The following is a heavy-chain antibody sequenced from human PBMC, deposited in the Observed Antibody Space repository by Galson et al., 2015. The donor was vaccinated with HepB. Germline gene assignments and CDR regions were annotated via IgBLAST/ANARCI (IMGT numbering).Heavy chain of an antibody. Sequence: SVKVSCKASGGTFSNYAISWVRQAPGQGLEWMGGIIPIFGTANYAQKFQGRVTITADESTSTAYMELSSLRSEDTAVYYCASSISMVRGVINRNDYWGQGTLVTVSS. CDR1: GGTFSNYA. CDR3: ASSISMVRGVINRNDY. J-gene: IGHJ4*02. D-gene: IGHD3-10*01. CDR2: IIPIFGTA. V-gene: IGHV1-69*13.